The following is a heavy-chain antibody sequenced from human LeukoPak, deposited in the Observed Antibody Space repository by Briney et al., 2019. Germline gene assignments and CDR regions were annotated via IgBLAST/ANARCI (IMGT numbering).Heavy chain of an antibody. CDR3: ARDREYYYDSSGYYPFLFDY. D-gene: IGHD3-22*01. V-gene: IGHV3-7*01. CDR1: GFTFSSYW. Sequence: PGGSLRLSCAASGFTFSSYWMSWVRQAPGKGLEWVANIKQDGSEKYYVDSVKGRFTISRDNAKNSLYLQMNSLGAEDTAVYYCARDREYYYDSSGYYPFLFDYWGQGTLVTVSS. CDR2: IKQDGSEK. J-gene: IGHJ4*02.